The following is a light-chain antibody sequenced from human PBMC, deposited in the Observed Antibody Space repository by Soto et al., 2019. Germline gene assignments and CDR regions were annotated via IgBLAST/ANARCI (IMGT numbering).Light chain of an antibody. V-gene: IGLV6-57*01. CDR1: SGSIASNY. CDR2: EDN. Sequence: NFMLTQPHSVSESPGKTVTISCTRSSGSIASNYVQWYQQRPGSPPTTVIYEDNQRPSGVPDRFFGSIDSSSNSASLTISGLKTEDEADYYCQSYDNSNVIFGGGTKLTVL. J-gene: IGLJ2*01. CDR3: QSYDNSNVI.